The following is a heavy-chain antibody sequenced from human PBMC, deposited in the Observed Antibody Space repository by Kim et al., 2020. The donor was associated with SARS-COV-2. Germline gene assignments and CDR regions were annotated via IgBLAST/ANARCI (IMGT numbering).Heavy chain of an antibody. CDR3: ARGLWFGTSGRWFDP. CDR1: GGSFSGYY. V-gene: IGHV4-34*01. Sequence: SETLSLTCAVYGGSFSGYYWSWIRQPPGEGLEWIGEINHSGNTNYNPSLKSRVTISVDTSKNQFSLKLSSVTAADTAVYYCARGLWFGTSGRWFDPWGQGTLVTVSS. CDR2: INHSGNT. D-gene: IGHD3-10*01. J-gene: IGHJ5*02.